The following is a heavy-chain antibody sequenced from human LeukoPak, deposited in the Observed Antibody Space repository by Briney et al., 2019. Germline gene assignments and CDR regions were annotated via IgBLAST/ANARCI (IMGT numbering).Heavy chain of an antibody. V-gene: IGHV1-46*01. CDR3: ARGGTLWSSKFDY. J-gene: IGHJ4*02. CDR1: GGTFSSYA. D-gene: IGHD3-3*01. CDR2: INPSGGST. Sequence: AASVKVSCKASGGTFSSYAISWVRQAPGQGLEWMGMINPSGGSTSYAQKFQGRVTMTRDTSTSTVYMELSSLRSEDTAVYYCARGGTLWSSKFDYWGQGTLVTVSS.